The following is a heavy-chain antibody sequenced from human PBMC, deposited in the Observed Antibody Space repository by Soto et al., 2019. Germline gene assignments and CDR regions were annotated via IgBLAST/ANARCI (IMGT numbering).Heavy chain of an antibody. CDR3: ARSSSGYFDS. CDR1: GFTFRSSV. V-gene: IGHV3-30-3*01. D-gene: IGHD3-22*01. Sequence: QVQLVESGGGVVQPGRSLRLSCAASGFTFRSSVMHWVRQAPGKGLEWVAIISDDGSNKYYADSVKGRFTIARDNCKNALYLQMNSLRAEDTAVFYCARSSSGYFDSWGQGTLVTVSS. CDR2: ISDDGSNK. J-gene: IGHJ4*02.